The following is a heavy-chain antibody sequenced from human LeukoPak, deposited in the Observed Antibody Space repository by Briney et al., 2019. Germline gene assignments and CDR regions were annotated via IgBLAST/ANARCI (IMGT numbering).Heavy chain of an antibody. CDR2: IYHSGST. D-gene: IGHD5-24*01. J-gene: IGHJ3*02. V-gene: IGHV4-30-2*01. CDR1: GGSISSGGYS. CDR3: ARDRDGYNLDAFDI. Sequence: PSETLSLTCAVSGGSISSGGYSWSWIRQPPGKGLEWIGYIYHSGSTYYNPSLKSRVTISVDRSKNQFSLKLSSVTAADTAVYYCARDRDGYNLDAFDIWGQGTMVTVSS.